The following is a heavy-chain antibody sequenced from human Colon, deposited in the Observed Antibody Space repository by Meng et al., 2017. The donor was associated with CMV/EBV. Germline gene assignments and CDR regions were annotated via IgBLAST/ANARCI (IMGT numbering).Heavy chain of an antibody. Sequence: GESLKISCKGSGYSFTNYWIAWVRQMPGKGLEWMGTIFPGASETRYSPSFQGQVTISADKSINTAYLQWTSLKASDTAIYYCARGVVSTPFDYWGQGTLVTVSS. CDR2: IFPGASET. J-gene: IGHJ4*02. V-gene: IGHV5-51*01. D-gene: IGHD2-15*01. CDR1: GYSFTNYW. CDR3: ARGVVSTPFDY.